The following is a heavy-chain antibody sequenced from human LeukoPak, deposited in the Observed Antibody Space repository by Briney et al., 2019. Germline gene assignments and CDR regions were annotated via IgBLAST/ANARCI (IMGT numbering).Heavy chain of an antibody. J-gene: IGHJ6*02. CDR2: LGRTGEYK. V-gene: IGHV3-23*01. CDR3: VKDRPCDTFKPIDG. Sequence: GGSLRLSCSASGFTYTDYSMSWVRQVPGKGLEWVSGLGRTGEYKYYADSVKGRFTISRDNSNDFVFLQMNSLRAEDTAIYYCVKDRPCDTFKPIDGWGQRSTV. D-gene: IGHD2-21*01. CDR1: GFTYTDYS.